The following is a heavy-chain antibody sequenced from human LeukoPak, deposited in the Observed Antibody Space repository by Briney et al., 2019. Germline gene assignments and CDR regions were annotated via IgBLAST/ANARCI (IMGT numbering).Heavy chain of an antibody. CDR2: ISGSGGST. V-gene: IGHV3-23*01. J-gene: IGHJ4*02. CDR3: ARDSYGTLDY. CDR1: GFTFSSYA. Sequence: PGGSLRLSCAASGFTFSSYAMSWVRQAPVKGLEWVSAISGSGGSTYYADSVKGRFTISRDNSKNTLYLQMNSLRAEDTAVYYCARDSYGTLDYWGQGTLVTVSS. D-gene: IGHD5-18*01.